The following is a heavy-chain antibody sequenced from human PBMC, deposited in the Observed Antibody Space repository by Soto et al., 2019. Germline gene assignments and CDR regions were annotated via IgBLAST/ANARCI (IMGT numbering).Heavy chain of an antibody. D-gene: IGHD3-22*01. CDR3: ARDYYYDSSGYESTNWFDP. CDR1: GGTFSSYA. V-gene: IGHV1-69*13. J-gene: IGHJ5*02. Sequence: ASVKVSCKASGGTFSSYAISWVRQAPGQGLEWMGGIIPIFGTANYAQKFQGRVTITADESTSTAYMELSSLRSEDTAVYYCARDYYYDSSGYESTNWFDPWGQGTLVTVSS. CDR2: IIPIFGTA.